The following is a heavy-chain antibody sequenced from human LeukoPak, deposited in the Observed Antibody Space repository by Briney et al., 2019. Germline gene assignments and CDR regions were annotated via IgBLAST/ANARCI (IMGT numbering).Heavy chain of an antibody. CDR3: ARVAAPGIYSSPFDY. V-gene: IGHV4-34*01. CDR2: INHSGST. D-gene: IGHD6-13*01. J-gene: IGHJ4*02. Sequence: PSETLSLTCNVSGGSIINYYWSWIRQPPGKGLEWIGEINHSGSTNYNPSLKSRVTISVDTSKNQFSLKLSSVTAADTAVYYCARVAAPGIYSSPFDYWGQGTLVTVSS. CDR1: GGSIINYY.